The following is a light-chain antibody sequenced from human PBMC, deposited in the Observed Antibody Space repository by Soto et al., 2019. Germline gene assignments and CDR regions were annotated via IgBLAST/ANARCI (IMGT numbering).Light chain of an antibody. V-gene: IGKV4-1*01. CDR1: QSVLYSSNNKNY. CDR2: WAS. CDR3: QQYYSTPLT. J-gene: IGKJ4*01. Sequence: DIVMTQSPDSLAVSLGERATINCKSSQSVLYSSNNKNYLAWYQQKPGQPPKLLIYWASTRASGVPDRFSGSGSGPDFTLTISSLQAEDVAVYYCQQYYSTPLTFGGGTKVEIK.